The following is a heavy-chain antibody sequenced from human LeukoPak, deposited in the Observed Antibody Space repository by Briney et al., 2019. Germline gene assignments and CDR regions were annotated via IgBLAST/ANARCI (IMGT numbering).Heavy chain of an antibody. D-gene: IGHD6-6*01. CDR3: ARVSARPLSFDY. CDR2: IYTSGST. V-gene: IGHV4-61*02. J-gene: IGHJ4*02. CDR1: GGSISSGSYY. Sequence: PSETLSLTCTVSGGSISSGSYYWSWIRQPAGKGLEWIGRIYTSGSTNYNPSLKSRVTISVDTSKNQFSLKLSFVTAADTAVYYCARVSARPLSFDYWGQGTLVTVSS.